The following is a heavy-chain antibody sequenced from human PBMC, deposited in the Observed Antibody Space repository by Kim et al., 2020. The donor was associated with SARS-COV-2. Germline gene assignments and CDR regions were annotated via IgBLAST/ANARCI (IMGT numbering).Heavy chain of an antibody. CDR1: GGSFSGYY. V-gene: IGHV4-34*01. CDR2: INHSGST. J-gene: IGHJ5*02. D-gene: IGHD2-15*01. Sequence: SETLSLTCAVYGGSFSGYYWSWIRQPPGKGLEWIGEINHSGSTNYNPSLKSRVTISVDTSKNQFSLKLSSVTAADTAVYYCARMVDIVVVVAATGGFDPWGQGTLVTVSS. CDR3: ARMVDIVVVVAATGGFDP.